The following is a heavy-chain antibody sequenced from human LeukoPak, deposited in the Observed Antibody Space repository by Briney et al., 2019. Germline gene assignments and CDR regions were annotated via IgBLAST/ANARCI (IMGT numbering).Heavy chain of an antibody. J-gene: IGHJ3*02. V-gene: IGHV3-30*01. Sequence: PGGSLRLSCAASGFTFSSYAMHWVRQAPGKGLEWVAAISYDGSNKYYADSVKGRFTISRDNSKNTLYLQMNSLRAEDTAVYYCAREITIFGVGDAFDIWGQGTMVTVSS. CDR1: GFTFSSYA. D-gene: IGHD3-3*01. CDR3: AREITIFGVGDAFDI. CDR2: ISYDGSNK.